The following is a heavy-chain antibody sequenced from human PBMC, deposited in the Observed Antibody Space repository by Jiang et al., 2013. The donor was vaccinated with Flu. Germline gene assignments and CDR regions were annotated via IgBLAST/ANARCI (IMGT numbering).Heavy chain of an antibody. CDR1: GYSFTSYW. CDR2: VFPGDSDI. J-gene: IGHJ3*02. CDR3: ARRQSYDNDLRDAFDI. Sequence: GAEVKKPGESLRISCKGSGYSFTSYWISWVRQVPGKGLEWMGIVFPGDSDIRYSPSFQGQVTISADTSIHTAYLQWSSLKASDNAMYFCARRQSYDNDLRDAFDIWGQGTVVTVSS. V-gene: IGHV5-51*01. D-gene: IGHD3-16*01.